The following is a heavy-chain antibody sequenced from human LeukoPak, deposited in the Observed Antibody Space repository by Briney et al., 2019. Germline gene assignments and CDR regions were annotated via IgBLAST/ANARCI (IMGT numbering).Heavy chain of an antibody. CDR3: ARGSRIVQRRELFDI. D-gene: IGHD1-7*01. CDR2: ISTSSSNI. CDR1: GFSFSTYS. J-gene: IGHJ3*02. V-gene: IGHV3-21*01. Sequence: GGSLRLSCAASGFSFSTYSMNWIRQAPGKGLEWVSSISTSSSNIYYADSMKGRFTISRDNAKDSLYLQMNSLRAEDTAVYYCARGSRIVQRRELFDIWGQGTMVTVSS.